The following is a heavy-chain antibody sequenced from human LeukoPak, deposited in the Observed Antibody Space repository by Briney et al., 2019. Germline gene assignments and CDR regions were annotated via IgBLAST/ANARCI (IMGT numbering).Heavy chain of an antibody. CDR3: AKSVPGDYFDY. D-gene: IGHD5/OR15-5a*01. CDR2: IYSGGST. J-gene: IGHJ4*02. Sequence: GGSLRLSCAASGLTVSSNYMSWVRQAPGKGLEWVSVIYSGGSTYYAESVKGRFTISRDNSKNTLYLQMNSLRAEDTAVYYCAKSVPGDYFDYWGQGTLVTVSS. V-gene: IGHV3-53*01. CDR1: GLTVSSNY.